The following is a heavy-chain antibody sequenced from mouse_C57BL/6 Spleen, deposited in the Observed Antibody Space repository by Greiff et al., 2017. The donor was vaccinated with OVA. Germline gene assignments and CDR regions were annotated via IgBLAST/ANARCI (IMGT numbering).Heavy chain of an antibody. CDR2: ISNGGGST. CDR1: GFTFSDYY. J-gene: IGHJ4*01. CDR3: ANGYYEDYYAMDY. Sequence: DVQLQESGGGLVQPGGSLKLSCAASGFTFSDYYMYWVRQTPEKRLEWVAYISNGGGSTYYPDTVKGRFTISRDNAKNTLYLQMSRLKSEDTAMYYCANGYYEDYYAMDYWGQGTSVTVSS. V-gene: IGHV5-12*01. D-gene: IGHD2-3*01.